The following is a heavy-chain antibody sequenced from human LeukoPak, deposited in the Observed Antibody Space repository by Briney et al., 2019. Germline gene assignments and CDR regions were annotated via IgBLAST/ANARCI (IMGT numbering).Heavy chain of an antibody. CDR1: GGSFSGYY. D-gene: IGHD3-22*01. Sequence: SETLSLTCAVYGGSFSGYYWSWIRQPPGKGLEWIGEINHSGSTNYNPSLKSRVTISVDTSKNQFSLKLSSVTAADTAVYYCASLLLAVDYWGQGTLVTVSS. J-gene: IGHJ4*02. CDR2: INHSGST. V-gene: IGHV4-34*01. CDR3: ASLLLAVDY.